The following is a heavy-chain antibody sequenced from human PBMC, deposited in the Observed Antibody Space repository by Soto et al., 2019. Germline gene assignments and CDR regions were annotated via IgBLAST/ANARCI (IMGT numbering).Heavy chain of an antibody. J-gene: IGHJ6*02. D-gene: IGHD3-3*01. CDR2: IYYSGRV. V-gene: IGHV4-30-4*01. CDR3: AKVAFWSVQDV. CDR1: GVSISGGDLY. Sequence: PSETLSLTCTVSGVSISGGDLYWSWIRQPPGKGLEWIGYIYYSGRVHYNPSLASRVTLSVDTSKNQFSLKVRSVTAADTAVYYCAKVAFWSVQDVWGQGTTVTVSS.